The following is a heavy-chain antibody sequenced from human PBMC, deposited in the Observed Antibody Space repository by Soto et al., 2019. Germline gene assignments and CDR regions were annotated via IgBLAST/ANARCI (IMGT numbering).Heavy chain of an antibody. J-gene: IGHJ4*02. D-gene: IGHD1-1*01. V-gene: IGHV3-23*01. CDR1: GFTFSSNA. CDR3: ARSPMTTIGYFDL. CDR2: ISGSSEYI. Sequence: EVQLLESGGGSVQPGGSLRLSCAASGFTFSSNAMSWVRQAPGKGLEWVSGISGSSEYIYYADSVKGRFTISRDNSQNTLFVQMSSLRAEDTAVYYCARSPMTTIGYFDLWGQGTLVIVSS.